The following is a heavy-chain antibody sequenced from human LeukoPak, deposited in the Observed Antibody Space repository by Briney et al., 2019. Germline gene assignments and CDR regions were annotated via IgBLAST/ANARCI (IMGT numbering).Heavy chain of an antibody. D-gene: IGHD2-21*02. V-gene: IGHV1-2*04. CDR3: GRAPYCGGGWQANLGF. CDR1: GYTFTGYY. CDR2: INPNSGGT. J-gene: IGHJ4*02. Sequence: ASVKVSCKASGYTFTGYYMHWVRQAPGQGLEWMGWINPNSGGTNYAQKFQGWVTMTRDTSISTAYMELSRLRSDDTAVYYCGRAPYCGGGWQANLGFWGQGTLVTVSS.